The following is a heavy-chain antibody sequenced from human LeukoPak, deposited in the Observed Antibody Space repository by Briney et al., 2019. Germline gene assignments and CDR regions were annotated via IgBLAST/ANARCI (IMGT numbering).Heavy chain of an antibody. CDR3: AKSSLPYSSGWYTGDY. CDR1: GFTFSSYA. J-gene: IGHJ4*02. D-gene: IGHD6-19*01. CDR2: ISGSGGST. V-gene: IGHV3-23*01. Sequence: GASLRLSCAASGFTFSSYAMSWVRQAPGKGLEWVSAISGSGGSTYYADSVKGRFTISRDNSKNTLYLQMNSLRAEDTAVYYCAKSSLPYSSGWYTGDYWGQGTLVTVSS.